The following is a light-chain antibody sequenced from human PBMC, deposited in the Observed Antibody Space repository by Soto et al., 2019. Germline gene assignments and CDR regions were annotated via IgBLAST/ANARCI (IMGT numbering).Light chain of an antibody. CDR2: GAS. CDR1: QSVTSSY. V-gene: IGKV3-20*01. Sequence: EIVLTQSPGTLSLSPGERATLSCRASQSVTSSYLAWYQQKPGQAPRLLISGASSRATGIPDRFSGSGSGTDFTLTISRLEPEDVAVYYCQQYSTSRLTVGGGTKVEIK. J-gene: IGKJ4*01. CDR3: QQYSTSRLT.